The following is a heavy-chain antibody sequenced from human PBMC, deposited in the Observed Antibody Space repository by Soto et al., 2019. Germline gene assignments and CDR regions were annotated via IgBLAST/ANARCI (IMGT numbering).Heavy chain of an antibody. CDR2: ISRYGIGT. CDR1: GFAFSSYA. J-gene: IGHJ4*02. D-gene: IGHD2-2*01. V-gene: IGHV3-64D*06. CDR3: VKDSQGDCSTTSCYLSY. Sequence: GGSLRLSFLASGFAFSSYAMRWVRQAPGKGLEYVSAISRYGIGTYYADSVKGRFTISRDNSKNTLYLQLSDLRVDDTAVYYCVKDSQGDCSTTSCYLSYWGQGTRVTVSS.